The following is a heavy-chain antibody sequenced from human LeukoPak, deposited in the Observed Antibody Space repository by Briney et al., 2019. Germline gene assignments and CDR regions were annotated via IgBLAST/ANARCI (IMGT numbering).Heavy chain of an antibody. CDR1: GFTFSSYA. D-gene: IGHD6-19*01. Sequence: GRSLRLSCAASGFTFSSYAMHWVRQAPCKGLEWVANIKQDGSEKYYVDSVKGRFTISRDNAKNSLYLQMNSLRAEDTAVYYCAKERYSSGWYYFDYWGQGTLVTVSS. CDR3: AKERYSSGWYYFDY. J-gene: IGHJ4*02. V-gene: IGHV3-7*01. CDR2: IKQDGSEK.